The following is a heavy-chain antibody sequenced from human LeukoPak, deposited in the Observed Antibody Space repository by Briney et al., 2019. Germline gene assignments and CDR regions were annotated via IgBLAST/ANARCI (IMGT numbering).Heavy chain of an antibody. D-gene: IGHD3-22*01. CDR1: GGSISSYY. CDR2: IYTSGST. J-gene: IGHJ3*02. CDR3: ASNYYDFSAFDI. V-gene: IGHV4-4*07. Sequence: SETLSLTCTVSGGSISSYYWSWIRQPAGKGLEWIGRIYTSGSTNYNPSLKSRVTMSVDKSKNQFSLKLSSVTAADTAVYYCASNYYDFSAFDIWGQGTMVTVSS.